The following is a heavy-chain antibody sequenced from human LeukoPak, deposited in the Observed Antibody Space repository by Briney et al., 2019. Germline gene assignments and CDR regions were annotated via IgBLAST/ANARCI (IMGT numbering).Heavy chain of an antibody. Sequence: GGSLRLSCAASEFSVGSNYMTWVRQAPGKGLEWVSLIYSGGSTYYADSVKGRFTISRDNSKNTLYLQMNSLRAEDTAVYYCAKALGPTMLRGVLHYWGQGTLVTVSS. CDR1: EFSVGSNY. J-gene: IGHJ4*02. CDR3: AKALGPTMLRGVLHY. V-gene: IGHV3-66*02. D-gene: IGHD3-10*01. CDR2: IYSGGST.